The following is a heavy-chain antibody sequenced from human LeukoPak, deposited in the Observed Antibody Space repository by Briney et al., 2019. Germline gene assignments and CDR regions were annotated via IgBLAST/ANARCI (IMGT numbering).Heavy chain of an antibody. D-gene: IGHD6-19*01. CDR3: ARPRGSGWSDAFDI. CDR2: IYYSGST. Sequence: SETLSLTCTVSGGSISSSSYYWGWIRQPPGKGLEWIGSIYYSGSTYYNPSLKSRVTISVDTSKNQFSLKLSSVTAADTAVYYCARPRGSGWSDAFDIWGQGTMVTVSS. J-gene: IGHJ3*02. CDR1: GGSISSSSYY. V-gene: IGHV4-39*07.